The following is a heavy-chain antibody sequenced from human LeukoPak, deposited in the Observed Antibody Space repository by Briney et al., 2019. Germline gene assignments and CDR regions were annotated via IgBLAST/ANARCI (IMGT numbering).Heavy chain of an antibody. J-gene: IGHJ3*02. CDR3: ARREAAAGKGLRAFDI. Sequence: SETLSLTCTVSGGSISSYYWSWIRQPAGKGLEWIGRIYTSGSTNYNPSLKSRVTMSVDTSKNQFSLKLSSVTAADTAVYYCARREAAAGKGLRAFDIWGQGTMVTVSS. V-gene: IGHV4-4*07. D-gene: IGHD6-13*01. CDR1: GGSISSYY. CDR2: IYTSGST.